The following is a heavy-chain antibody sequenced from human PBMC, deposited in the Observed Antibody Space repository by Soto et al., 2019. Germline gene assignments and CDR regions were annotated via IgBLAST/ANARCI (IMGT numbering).Heavy chain of an antibody. CDR2: IYPGGVNI. Sequence: ASVKVSFKAIGYSFTSHYMHWVRQAPVQGLEWMGTIYPGGVNIGHAQKFKGRVTMTKDTSTSTVYMELNSLTSEDTAVYYCAREGLVLVPTTVNSDYYYYAMDVWGQGTTVTVS. V-gene: IGHV1-46*03. D-gene: IGHD2-2*01. CDR3: AREGLVLVPTTVNSDYYYYAMDV. J-gene: IGHJ6*02. CDR1: GYSFTSHY.